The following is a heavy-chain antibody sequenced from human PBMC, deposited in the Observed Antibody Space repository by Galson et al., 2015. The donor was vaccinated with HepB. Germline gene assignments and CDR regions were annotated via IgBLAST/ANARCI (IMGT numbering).Heavy chain of an antibody. Sequence: SVKVSCKASGYTFTMYAMHWVRQAPGQRPEWMGWINVGNGNTKYSQKFQGRVTITRDTSASTAYMELGSLKSEDTAVYYRARSGRYGIAAADHGLYWGQGTLVTVSS. CDR2: INVGNGNT. D-gene: IGHD6-13*01. J-gene: IGHJ4*02. CDR1: GYTFTMYA. V-gene: IGHV1-3*01. CDR3: ARSGRYGIAAADHGLY.